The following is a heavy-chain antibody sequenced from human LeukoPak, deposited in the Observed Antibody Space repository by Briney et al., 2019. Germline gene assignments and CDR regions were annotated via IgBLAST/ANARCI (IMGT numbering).Heavy chain of an antibody. CDR1: GYTFTSYG. CDR2: ISAYNGNT. CDR3: AKYVWGSYPTFEDY. J-gene: IGHJ4*02. V-gene: IGHV1-18*01. Sequence: ASVKVSCKASGYTFTSYGISWVRQAPGHGLEWMGWISAYNGNTNYAQKLQGRVTMTTDTSTSTAYMELRSLRSDDTAVYYCAKYVWGSYPTFEDYWGQGTLVTVSS. D-gene: IGHD3-16*02.